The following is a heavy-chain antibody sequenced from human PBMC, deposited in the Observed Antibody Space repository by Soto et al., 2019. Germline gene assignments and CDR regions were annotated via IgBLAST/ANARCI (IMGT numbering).Heavy chain of an antibody. CDR2: INPNTGGT. V-gene: IGHV1-2*04. CDR1: GYTFTGYY. CDR3: ARDSSRLWDHYASGGADAFDI. Sequence: ASVKVSCKASGYTFTGYYMHWVRQAPGQGLEWMGWINPNTGGTNYAQKFQGWVTMTRDTSISTAYMELSRLRSDDTAVYYCARDSSRLWDHYASGGADAFDIWGQRTM. J-gene: IGHJ3*02. D-gene: IGHD3-10*01.